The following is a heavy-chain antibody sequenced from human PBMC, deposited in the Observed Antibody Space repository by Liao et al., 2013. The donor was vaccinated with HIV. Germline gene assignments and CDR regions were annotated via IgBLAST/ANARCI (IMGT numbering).Heavy chain of an antibody. V-gene: IGHV4-39*07. CDR2: LYYSGDA. D-gene: IGHD3-16*01. CDR3: ARVEGFRGLGVLDF. Sequence: QVQLQESGPGLVKPSETLSLTCTVSGGSISTYYWAWVRQPPGKGLEWIASLYYSGDAYFRPSLDSRVTISLDSSKDQFSLKMNSLTAADTAVYFCARVEGFRGLGVLDFWGQGIRVTVSS. J-gene: IGHJ4*02. CDR1: GGSISTYY.